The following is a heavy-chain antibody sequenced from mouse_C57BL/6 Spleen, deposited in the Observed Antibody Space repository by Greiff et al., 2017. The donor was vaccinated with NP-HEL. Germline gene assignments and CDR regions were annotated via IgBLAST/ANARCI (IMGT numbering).Heavy chain of an antibody. CDR1: GYTFTEYT. Sequence: VQLQQSGAELVKPGASVKLSCKASGYTFTEYTIHWVKQRSGQGLEWIGWFYPGSGSIKYNEKFKDKATLTADKSSSTGYRELSRLTSEDSAVYFCARHERGGYYYGSSSFAYWGQGTLVTVSA. V-gene: IGHV1-62-2*01. CDR2: FYPGSGSI. CDR3: ARHERGGYYYGSSSFAY. D-gene: IGHD1-1*01. J-gene: IGHJ3*01.